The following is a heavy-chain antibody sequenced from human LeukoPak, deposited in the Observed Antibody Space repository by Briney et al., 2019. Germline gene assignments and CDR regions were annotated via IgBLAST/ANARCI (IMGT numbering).Heavy chain of an antibody. D-gene: IGHD3-3*01. Sequence: GRSLRLSCAASGFTLRNYSMNWVRQAPGKGLEWVSSISSSSSYIYYADSMKGRFTISRDNAKNTLYLQMNSLRAEDTAVYYCAGGRVTMFGVVQDYYYGMDVWGQGTTVTVS. CDR1: GFTLRNYS. V-gene: IGHV3-21*04. CDR3: AGGRVTMFGVVQDYYYGMDV. CDR2: ISSSSSYI. J-gene: IGHJ6*02.